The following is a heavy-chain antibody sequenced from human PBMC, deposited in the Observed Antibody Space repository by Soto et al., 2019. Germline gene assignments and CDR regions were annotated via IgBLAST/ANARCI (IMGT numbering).Heavy chain of an antibody. D-gene: IGHD5-18*01. J-gene: IGHJ4*02. Sequence: QAGGSLRLSCAASGFTFSSYEMNWVRQAPGKGLEWVSYISSSGSTIYYADSVKGRFTISRDNAKNSLYLQMNSLRAEDTAVYYCARGHDTAARESPGVWGQGTLVTVSS. CDR1: GFTFSSYE. CDR3: ARGHDTAARESPGV. V-gene: IGHV3-48*03. CDR2: ISSSGSTI.